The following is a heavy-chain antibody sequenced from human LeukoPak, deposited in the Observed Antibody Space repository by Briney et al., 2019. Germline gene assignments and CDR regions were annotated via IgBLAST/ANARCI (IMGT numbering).Heavy chain of an antibody. CDR1: GGSFSGYY. J-gene: IGHJ5*02. V-gene: IGHV4-34*01. CDR2: INHSGST. Sequence: SETLSLTCAVYGGSFSGYYWSWIRQPPGKGLEWIGEINHSGSTNYNPSLKSRATISVDTSKNQFSLKLSSVTAADTAVYYCAREGSSWGPNWFDPWGQGTLVTVSS. CDR3: AREGSSWGPNWFDP. D-gene: IGHD6-13*01.